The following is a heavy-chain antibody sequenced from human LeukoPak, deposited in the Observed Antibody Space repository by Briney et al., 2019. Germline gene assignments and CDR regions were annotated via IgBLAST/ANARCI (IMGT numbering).Heavy chain of an antibody. CDR3: ARFPAAAGTGRED. V-gene: IGHV4-39*07. CDR1: GGSISSSSYY. Sequence: SETLSLTCTVSGGSISSSSYYWGWIRQPPGKGLEWIGSIYYSGSTYYNPSLKSRVTISVDTSKNQFSLKLSSVTAADTAAYYCARFPAAAGTGREDWGQGTLVTVSS. D-gene: IGHD6-13*01. CDR2: IYYSGST. J-gene: IGHJ4*02.